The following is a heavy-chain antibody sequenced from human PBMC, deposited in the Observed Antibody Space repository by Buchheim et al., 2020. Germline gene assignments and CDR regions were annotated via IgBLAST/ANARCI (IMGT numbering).Heavy chain of an antibody. Sequence: QVQLVQSGAEVKKPGASVKVSCKASGYTFTGYYMHWVRQAPGQGLEWMGRINPNSGGTNYAQKFQGRVTMTRNTSISTAYMELSSLRSEDTAVYYCARGSGVTYYDFWSGYPNWFDPWGQGTL. CDR1: GYTFTGYY. D-gene: IGHD3-3*01. V-gene: IGHV1-2*06. CDR2: INPNSGGT. J-gene: IGHJ5*02. CDR3: ARGSGVTYYDFWSGYPNWFDP.